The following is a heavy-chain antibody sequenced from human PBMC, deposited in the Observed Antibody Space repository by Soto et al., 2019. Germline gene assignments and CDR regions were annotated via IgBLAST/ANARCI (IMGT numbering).Heavy chain of an antibody. D-gene: IGHD6-13*01. J-gene: IGHJ6*02. Sequence: GASVKVSCKASGYTFTSYGISWVRQAPGQGLEWMGWISAYNGNTKYAQKLQGRVTMTTDTSTSTAYMELRSLRSDDTAVYYCARDSSWYLDYYYYYGMDVWGQGTTVTAP. CDR3: ARDSSWYLDYYYYYGMDV. V-gene: IGHV1-18*01. CDR2: ISAYNGNT. CDR1: GYTFTSYG.